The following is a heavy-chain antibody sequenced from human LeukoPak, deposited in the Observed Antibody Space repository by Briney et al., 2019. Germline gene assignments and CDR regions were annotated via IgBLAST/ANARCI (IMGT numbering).Heavy chain of an antibody. CDR1: GFTFSSYA. CDR3: ARSDTRIAVAGDY. CDR2: ISGSGGST. J-gene: IGHJ4*02. D-gene: IGHD6-19*01. V-gene: IGHV3-23*01. Sequence: GGSLRLSCAASGFTFSSYAMSWVRQAPGKGLEWVSAISGSGGSTYYADSVKGRFTISRDNAKNSLYLQMNSLRAEDTAVYYCARSDTRIAVAGDYWGQGTLVTVSS.